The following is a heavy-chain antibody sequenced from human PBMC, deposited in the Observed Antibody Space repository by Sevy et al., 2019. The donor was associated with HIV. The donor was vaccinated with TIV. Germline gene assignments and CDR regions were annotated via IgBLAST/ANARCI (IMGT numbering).Heavy chain of an antibody. CDR3: AKFAGDFPHFDF. Sequence: GGSLRLSCAASGFTFSTYSMTWVRQAPGKGLEWVSAISDTGTSTYYTDSVEGRFTISRDNSKSTVYLHMNSLRGEDTALYFCAKFAGDFPHFDFWGQGTLVTVSS. V-gene: IGHV3-23*01. CDR1: GFTFSTYS. CDR2: ISDTGTST. D-gene: IGHD7-27*01. J-gene: IGHJ4*02.